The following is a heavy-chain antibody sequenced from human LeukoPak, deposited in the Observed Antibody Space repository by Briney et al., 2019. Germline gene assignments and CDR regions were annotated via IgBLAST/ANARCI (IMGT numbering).Heavy chain of an antibody. V-gene: IGHV3-30*02. J-gene: IGHJ4*02. CDR3: AKDHVWSFDY. CDR1: GFTFTTNG. D-gene: IGHD3-16*01. CDR2: LRSDGINK. Sequence: PGGSLRLSCAASGFTFTTNGMHWVRQAPGKGPEWVAMLRSDGINKYYAGSVKGRFTMSRDISKNTLFLQMSGLSTDDTAVYYCAKDHVWSFDYWGQGTLVTVSS.